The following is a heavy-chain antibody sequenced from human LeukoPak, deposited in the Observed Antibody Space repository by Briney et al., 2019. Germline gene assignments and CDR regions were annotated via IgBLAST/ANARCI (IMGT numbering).Heavy chain of an antibody. CDR1: GYTFTTYG. V-gene: IGHV1-18*01. D-gene: IGHD2-15*01. Sequence: GASVKVSXKASGYTFTTYGISWVRQAPGQGLEWMGWISPYNGNTNYAQKLQGRVTMTTDTSTSTAYMELRSLRSDDTAVYYCARDRAVVVAATDYWGQGTLVTVSS. J-gene: IGHJ4*02. CDR2: ISPYNGNT. CDR3: ARDRAVVVAATDY.